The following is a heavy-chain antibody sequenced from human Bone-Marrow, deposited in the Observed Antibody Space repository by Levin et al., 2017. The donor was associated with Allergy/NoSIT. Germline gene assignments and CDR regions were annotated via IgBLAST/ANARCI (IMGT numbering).Heavy chain of an antibody. J-gene: IGHJ4*02. V-gene: IGHV1-8*01. Sequence: GESLKISCKASGYSFTSYEINWVRQATGQGLEWVGWVDPATGNTGSAEKFQGRVTMTWNTSINTAYMELSSLRSDDTAMYYCARESGGSYEYGSAGYGPLDYWGQGTLVTVSS. D-gene: IGHD3-10*01. CDR2: VDPATGNT. CDR3: ARESGGSYEYGSAGYGPLDY. CDR1: GYSFTSYE.